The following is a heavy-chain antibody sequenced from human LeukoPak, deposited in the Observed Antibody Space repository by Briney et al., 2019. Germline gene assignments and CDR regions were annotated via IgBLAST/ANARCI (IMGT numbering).Heavy chain of an antibody. V-gene: IGHV4-59*08. CDR3: ASMWGIS. J-gene: IGHJ5*02. CDR2: INYSGST. CDR1: GGSFSGYF. D-gene: IGHD6-13*01. Sequence: SETLSLTCAVYGGSFSGYFWSWIRQPPGKGLEWIGYINYSGSTNYNPSLKSRVTISIDTSKNQFSLKLSSVTAADAAVYYCASMWGISWGQGTLVTVSS.